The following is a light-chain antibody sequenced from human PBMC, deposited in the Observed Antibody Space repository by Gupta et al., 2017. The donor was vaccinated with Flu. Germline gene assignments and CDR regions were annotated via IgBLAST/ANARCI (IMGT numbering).Light chain of an antibody. CDR1: SSNIGSNT. Sequence: QSVLTQPPSASGTPGQRVTISCSGSSSNIGSNTVDWYQHLPGTAPKLLIYDNSQRPSGVPDRFSGSKSGTSASLAISXLXSEDEAXYYCAVWVDSLNGLDVFGTGTKVTVL. J-gene: IGLJ1*01. CDR2: DNS. V-gene: IGLV1-44*01. CDR3: AVWVDSLNGLDV.